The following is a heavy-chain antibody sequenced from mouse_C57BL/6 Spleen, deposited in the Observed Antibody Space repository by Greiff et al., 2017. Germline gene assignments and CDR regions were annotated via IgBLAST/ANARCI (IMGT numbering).Heavy chain of an antibody. CDR1: GYAFSSSW. V-gene: IGHV1-82*01. Sequence: LVEPGASVKISCKASGYAFSSSWMNWVKQRPGKGLEWIGRIYPGDGDTNYNGKFKGTATLTADKSSSTAYMQLSSLTSEDSAVYFCARYGYDVAWFAYWGQGALVTVSA. D-gene: IGHD2-2*01. J-gene: IGHJ3*01. CDR3: ARYGYDVAWFAY. CDR2: IYPGDGDT.